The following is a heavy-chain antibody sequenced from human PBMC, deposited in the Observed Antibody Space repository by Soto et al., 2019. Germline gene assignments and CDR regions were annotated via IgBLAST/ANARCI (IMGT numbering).Heavy chain of an antibody. J-gene: IGHJ6*03. V-gene: IGHV4-59*01. CDR3: ARGRRRYNKYHYYHLDV. Sequence: SETLSLTCTVSGGSISSYYWSWIRQPPGKGLEWIGYIYYSGSTNYNPSLKSRVTISVDTSKNQFSLKLSSVTAADTAVYYCARGRRRYNKYHYYHLDVWGQGTSVPVSS. CDR2: IYYSGST. CDR1: GGSISSYY. D-gene: IGHD5-18*01.